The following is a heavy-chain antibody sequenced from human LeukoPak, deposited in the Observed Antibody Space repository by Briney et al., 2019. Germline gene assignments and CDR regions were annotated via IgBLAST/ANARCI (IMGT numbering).Heavy chain of an antibody. D-gene: IGHD6-13*01. Sequence: GPSVKVSCKASGYTFTSYGISWVRQAPGQGLEWMGWISAYNGNTNYARKLQGRVTMTTDTSTSTAYMELRSLRSDDAAVYYCAILPYSSSWYSSSHYYGMDVWGQGTTVTVSS. CDR3: AILPYSSSWYSSSHYYGMDV. CDR2: ISAYNGNT. CDR1: GYTFTSYG. V-gene: IGHV1-18*01. J-gene: IGHJ6*02.